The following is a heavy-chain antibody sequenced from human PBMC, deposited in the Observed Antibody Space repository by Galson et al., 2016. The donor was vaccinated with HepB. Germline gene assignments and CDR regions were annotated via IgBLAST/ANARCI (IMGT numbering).Heavy chain of an antibody. Sequence: SVKVSCKASGGTFSSDAISWVRQAPGQGLEWMGGIIPIFGTTKYAQQFQGRVTITADESTGSAYMELSSLRSEDTAVYYCASQITGTAGPLVRLLGRKPLKILDYFASWGQGTLVTVSS. CDR1: GGTFSSDA. V-gene: IGHV1-69*13. CDR3: ASQITGTAGPLVRLLGRKPLKILDYFAS. D-gene: IGHD1-7*01. CDR2: IIPIFGTT. J-gene: IGHJ4*02.